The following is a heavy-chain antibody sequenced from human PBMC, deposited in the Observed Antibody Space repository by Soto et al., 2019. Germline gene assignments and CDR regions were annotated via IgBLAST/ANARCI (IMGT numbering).Heavy chain of an antibody. J-gene: IGHJ4*02. CDR2: ISYDGSNK. D-gene: IGHD2-15*01. CDR3: AREMGCSGGSCGY. CDR1: GFTFSSYA. Sequence: QVQLVESGGGVVQPGRSLRLSCAASGFTFSSYAMHWVRQAPGKGLEWVAVISYDGSNKYYADSVKGRFTISRDNSKNTLYLQMNSLRAEDTAVYYCAREMGCSGGSCGYWGQGTLVTVSS. V-gene: IGHV3-30-3*01.